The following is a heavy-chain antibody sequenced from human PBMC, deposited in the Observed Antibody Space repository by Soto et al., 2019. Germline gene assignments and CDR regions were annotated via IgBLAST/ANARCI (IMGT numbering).Heavy chain of an antibody. CDR2: LYYSGNT. CDR3: ARDNYYYDSSGFDY. V-gene: IGHV4-59*01. J-gene: IGHJ4*02. Sequence: SETLSLTCTVSGASISTYYWTWIRQAPGKGLEWIGYLYYSGNTNYNPSLKSRVTMSVDTSKNHFYLTLTSATAADTAVYYCARDNYYYDSSGFDYWGQGTLVTVPQ. D-gene: IGHD3-22*01. CDR1: GASISTYY.